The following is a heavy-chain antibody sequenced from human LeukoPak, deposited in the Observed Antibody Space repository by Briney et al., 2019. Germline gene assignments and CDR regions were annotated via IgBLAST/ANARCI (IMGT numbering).Heavy chain of an antibody. V-gene: IGHV3-48*01. CDR3: ARGDAFSGDH. CDR2: ISSSSSTI. D-gene: IGHD3-16*01. CDR1: GFTFSSYT. J-gene: IGHJ4*02. Sequence: GGSLRLSCAASGFTFSSYTMNWVRQAPGKGLEWVSYISSSSSTIYYADSVKGRFTISRDNVKNSLFLQMNGLRVEDTAVYYRARGDAFSGDHWGQGTLVTVSS.